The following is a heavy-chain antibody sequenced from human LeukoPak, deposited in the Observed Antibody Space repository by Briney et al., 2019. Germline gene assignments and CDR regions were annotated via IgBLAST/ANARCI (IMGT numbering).Heavy chain of an antibody. CDR3: ARYSAYGSGSYSPLFDY. Sequence: GGPLRLSCAASGFTFSSYWMSWVRQAPGKGLEWVANIKQDGSEKYYVDSVKGRFTISRDNAKNSLYLQMNSLRAEDTAVYYCARYSAYGSGSYSPLFDYWGQGTLVTVSS. J-gene: IGHJ4*02. D-gene: IGHD3-10*01. V-gene: IGHV3-7*01. CDR2: IKQDGSEK. CDR1: GFTFSSYW.